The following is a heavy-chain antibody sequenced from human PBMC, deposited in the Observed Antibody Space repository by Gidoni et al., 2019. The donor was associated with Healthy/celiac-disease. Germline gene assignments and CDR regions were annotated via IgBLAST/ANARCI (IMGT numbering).Heavy chain of an antibody. CDR1: GYTFTSYA. D-gene: IGHD1-1*01. J-gene: IGHJ6*02. Sequence: QVQLVQSGAEVKKPGASVKVSCKASGYTFTSYAMHWVRQAPGQRLEWMGWINAGNGNTKYSQKFQGRVTITRDTSASTAYMELSSLRSEDTAVYYCARLGIKVQLERSGQYGMDVWGQGTTVTVSS. V-gene: IGHV1-3*01. CDR3: ARLGIKVQLERSGQYGMDV. CDR2: INAGNGNT.